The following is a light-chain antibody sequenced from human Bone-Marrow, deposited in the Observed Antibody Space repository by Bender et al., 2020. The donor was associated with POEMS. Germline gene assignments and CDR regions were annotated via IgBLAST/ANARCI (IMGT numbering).Light chain of an antibody. CDR3: QRRDNDGQHLSWV. Sequence: SSELTQDPAVSVALGQTVRITCQGECLRKYYTIWYQQKPGQAPIVVIYGPNNRPSGIPDRFSGSRSGDTASLTITGTQAEDEAHYYCQRRDNDGQHLSWVCGGGTKLRVV. V-gene: IGLV3-19*01. CDR1: CLRKYY. CDR2: GPN. J-gene: IGLJ3*02.